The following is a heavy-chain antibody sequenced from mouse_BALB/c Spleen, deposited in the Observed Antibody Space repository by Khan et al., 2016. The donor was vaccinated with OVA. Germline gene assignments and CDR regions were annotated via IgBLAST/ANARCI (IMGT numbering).Heavy chain of an antibody. D-gene: IGHD3-1*01. CDR3: ARWATWYFDV. CDR2: IYTYPGGGHN. J-gene: IGHJ1*01. Sequence: VQLQLSGAELVRPGTSVKISCKASGYTFTNYWLGWLKQRPGIGLEWIGDIYTYPGGGHNNYNERFKAKATLTADTSASTAYMSRSSLTSEDAAVYFCARWATWYFDVWGAGTTVTVSS. V-gene: IGHV1-63*02. CDR1: GYTFTNYW.